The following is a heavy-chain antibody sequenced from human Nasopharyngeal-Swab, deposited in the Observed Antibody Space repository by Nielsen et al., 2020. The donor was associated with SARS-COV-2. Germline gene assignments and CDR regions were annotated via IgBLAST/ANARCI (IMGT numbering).Heavy chain of an antibody. CDR3: ARAGRVGDAFTGLDV. V-gene: IGHV4-34*01. Sequence: GSLRLSCSVSGGSFNGFYWNWIRQPPGKGLEWIGEINHNERTNYNPSLKSRVTMLVDTSNNLVSLKVSSVTATDTAVYYCARAGRVGDAFTGLDVWGQGTTVTVSS. CDR2: INHNERT. J-gene: IGHJ6*02. D-gene: IGHD1-26*01. CDR1: GGSFNGFY.